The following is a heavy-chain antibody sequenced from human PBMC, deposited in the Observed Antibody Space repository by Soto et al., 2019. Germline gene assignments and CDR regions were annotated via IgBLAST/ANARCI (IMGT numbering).Heavy chain of an antibody. V-gene: IGHV3-23*01. CDR3: AKGRAYCGGDCYPLLYGMDV. J-gene: IGHJ6*02. CDR2: ISGSGGST. D-gene: IGHD2-21*02. Sequence: GGSLRLSCAASGFTFSSYAMSWVRQAPGKGLEWVSAISGSGGSTYYADSVKGRFTISRDNSKNTLYPQMNSLRAEDTAVYYCAKGRAYCGGDCYPLLYGMDVWGQGTTVTVSS. CDR1: GFTFSSYA.